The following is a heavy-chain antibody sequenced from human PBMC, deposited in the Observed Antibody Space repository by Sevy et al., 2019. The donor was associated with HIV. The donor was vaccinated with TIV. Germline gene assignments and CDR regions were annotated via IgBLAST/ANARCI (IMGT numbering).Heavy chain of an antibody. Sequence: GGSLRLSCAASGFTFSGYAMSWVRQAPGKGLEWVSLITGSGSKTYYADSVKGRFTISRDNSKNTVNLQMNSLIVEDTAIYYCAKETWGLFDPWGQGILVTVSS. V-gene: IGHV3-23*01. CDR3: AKETWGLFDP. J-gene: IGHJ5*02. CDR2: ITGSGSKT. D-gene: IGHD7-27*01. CDR1: GFTFSGYA.